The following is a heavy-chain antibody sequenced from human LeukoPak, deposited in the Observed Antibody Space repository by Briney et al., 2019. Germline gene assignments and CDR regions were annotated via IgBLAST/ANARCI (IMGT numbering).Heavy chain of an antibody. Sequence: GASVKVSCKASGYSFTSYWIGWVRQMPGKGLEWMGIIYPGDSDTRYSPSFQGQVTISADKSISTAYLQWSSLKASDTAMYYCARQGPRPSLTGGSAFDIWGQGTMVTVSS. D-gene: IGHD3-9*01. V-gene: IGHV5-51*01. J-gene: IGHJ3*02. CDR2: IYPGDSDT. CDR1: GYSFTSYW. CDR3: ARQGPRPSLTGGSAFDI.